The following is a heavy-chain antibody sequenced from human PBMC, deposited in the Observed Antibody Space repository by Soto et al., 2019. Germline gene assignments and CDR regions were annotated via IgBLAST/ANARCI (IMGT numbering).Heavy chain of an antibody. Sequence: PSETLSLTCTVSGVSISSYYWSWIRQPPGKGLEWIGYIYYSGSTNYNPSLKSRVTISVDTSKNQFSLKLSSVTAADTAVYYCARVKSVIYGVDWFDPWGQGTLVTVSS. D-gene: IGHD3-10*01. J-gene: IGHJ5*02. V-gene: IGHV4-59*01. CDR3: ARVKSVIYGVDWFDP. CDR1: GVSISSYY. CDR2: IYYSGST.